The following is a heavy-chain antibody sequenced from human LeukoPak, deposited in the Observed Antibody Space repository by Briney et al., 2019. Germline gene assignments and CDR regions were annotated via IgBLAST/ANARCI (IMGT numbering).Heavy chain of an antibody. V-gene: IGHV3-23*01. CDR3: AKGGLVHPLHI. CDR2: ISSTGGTA. J-gene: IGHJ3*02. Sequence: GGSLRLSCAASGFTFSSFGMSWVRQAPGKGLEWVSAISSTGGTAYYADSVKGRFTISRDNSKNTLYLQMNSLRAEDTAVYYCAKGGLVHPLHIWGEGTIVTVSS. CDR1: GFTFSSFG. D-gene: IGHD3/OR15-3a*01.